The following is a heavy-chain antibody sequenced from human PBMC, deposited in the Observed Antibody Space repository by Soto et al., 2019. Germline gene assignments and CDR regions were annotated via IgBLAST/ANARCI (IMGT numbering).Heavy chain of an antibody. Sequence: GGSLRLSCAASGFTFSSYGMHWVRQAPGKGLEWVAVISYDGSNKYYADSVKGRFTISRDNSKNTLYLQMNSLRAEDTALYYCARLYSSGWYGPGRYWGQGTLVTVSS. D-gene: IGHD6-19*01. J-gene: IGHJ4*02. CDR2: ISYDGSNK. CDR3: ARLYSSGWYGPGRY. CDR1: GFTFSSYG. V-gene: IGHV3-30*03.